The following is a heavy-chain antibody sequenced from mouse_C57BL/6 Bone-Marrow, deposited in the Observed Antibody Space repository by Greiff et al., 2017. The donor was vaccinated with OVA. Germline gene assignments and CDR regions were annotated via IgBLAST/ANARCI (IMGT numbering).Heavy chain of an antibody. CDR1: GFSLTSYG. V-gene: IGHV2-2*01. Sequence: VKLVESGPGLVQPSQSLSITCTVSGFSLTSYGVHWVRQSPGKGLEWLGVIWSGGSTDYNAAFISRLSISKDNSKSQVFFKMNRLQADDTAIYYCARKVNRYCDDWGQGTTLTGSS. CDR3: ARKVNRYCDD. D-gene: IGHD2-2*01. CDR2: IWSGGST. J-gene: IGHJ2*01.